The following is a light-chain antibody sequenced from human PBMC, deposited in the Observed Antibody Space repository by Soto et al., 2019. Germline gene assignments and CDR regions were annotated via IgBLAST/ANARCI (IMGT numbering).Light chain of an antibody. Sequence: IEMTQSPATLSASPGDRATLSCRASQPVNNNLAWYQQKPGQAPRLLIYGVSTRATGISARFSGGGSVTEFTLTISSLQSEDSAVYYCQQYDNWPPWTFGQGTKVDIK. CDR1: QPVNNN. CDR2: GVS. J-gene: IGKJ1*01. V-gene: IGKV3-15*01. CDR3: QQYDNWPPWT.